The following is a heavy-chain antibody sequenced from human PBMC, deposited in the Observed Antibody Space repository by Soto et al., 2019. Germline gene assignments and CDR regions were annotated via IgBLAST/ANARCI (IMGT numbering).Heavy chain of an antibody. J-gene: IGHJ6*03. V-gene: IGHV3-7*01. CDR2: IKQDGSEK. Sequence: GESLKISCAASGFTFSSYWMSWVRQAPGKGLEWVANIKQDGSEKYYVDSVKGRFTISRDNAKNSLYLQMNSLRAEDTAVYYCARDGDIVVVPAAIAAYMDVWGKGTTVTVSS. CDR1: GFTFSSYW. CDR3: ARDGDIVVVPAAIAAYMDV. D-gene: IGHD2-2*01.